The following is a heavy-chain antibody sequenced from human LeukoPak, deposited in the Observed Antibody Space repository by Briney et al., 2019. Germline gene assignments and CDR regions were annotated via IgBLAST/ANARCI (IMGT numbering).Heavy chain of an antibody. CDR3: ARDGTTVTARGLYFDY. CDR2: IYSGGST. CDR1: GFTVSSNY. D-gene: IGHD4-17*01. Sequence: GSLRLSCAASGFTVSSNYMSWVRQAPGKGLEWVSVIYSGGSTYYADSVKGRFTISRDNSKNTLYLQMNSLRAEDTAVYYCARDGTTVTARGLYFDYWGQGTLVTVSS. V-gene: IGHV3-66*02. J-gene: IGHJ4*02.